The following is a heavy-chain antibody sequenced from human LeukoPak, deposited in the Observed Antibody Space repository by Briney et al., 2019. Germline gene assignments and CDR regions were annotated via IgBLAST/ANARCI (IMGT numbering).Heavy chain of an antibody. D-gene: IGHD2-21*02. CDR2: IYSGGST. CDR1: GFTVSSNY. J-gene: IGHJ3*02. V-gene: IGHV3-53*01. Sequence: PGGSLRLSCAASGFTVSSNYMSWVRQAPGKGLEWVSVIYSGGSTYYADSVKGRFTISRDNSKNTLYLQMNSLRAEDTAVYYCARGPVYCGGDCSPGAFDIWGQGTMVTVSS. CDR3: ARGPVYCGGDCSPGAFDI.